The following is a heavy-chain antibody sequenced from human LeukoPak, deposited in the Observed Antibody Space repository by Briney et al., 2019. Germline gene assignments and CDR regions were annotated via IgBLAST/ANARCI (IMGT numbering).Heavy chain of an antibody. CDR1: GFSFSAYW. CDR2: IKSDGSVT. CDR3: ALDINGDLFHI. V-gene: IGHV3-74*01. Sequence: PGGSLRLSCAASGFSFSAYWIHWVRQAPGKGLVWVSSIKSDGSVTSYADAVKGRFSLSADNAKNTQYLQMNSLRAEDTAMYYCALDINGDLFHIWGQGTPVTVSS. J-gene: IGHJ4*02. D-gene: IGHD2-21*01.